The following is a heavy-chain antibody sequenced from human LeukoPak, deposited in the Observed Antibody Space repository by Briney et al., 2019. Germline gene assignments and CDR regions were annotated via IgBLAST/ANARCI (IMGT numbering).Heavy chain of an antibody. CDR2: ISGSGGST. J-gene: IGHJ4*02. CDR1: GFTFSSYA. V-gene: IGHV3-23*01. D-gene: IGHD3-22*01. CDR3: AKGEGDYYDSSGYEWFDY. Sequence: GGSLRLSCAASGFTFSSYAMSWVRQAPGKGLEWVSAISGSGGSTYYADSAKGRFTISRDNSKNTLYLQMNSLRAEDTAVYYCAKGEGDYYDSSGYEWFDYWGQGTLVTVSS.